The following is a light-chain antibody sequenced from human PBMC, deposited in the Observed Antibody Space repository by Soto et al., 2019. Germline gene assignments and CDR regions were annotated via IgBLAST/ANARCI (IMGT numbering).Light chain of an antibody. V-gene: IGKV3-20*01. CDR3: QQYGSSGT. J-gene: IGKJ1*01. CDR2: DAS. Sequence: EIVLTQSPGTLSLSPGERATLSCRASQSVSNSYLAWYQQKPGQAPRLLISDASSRATGIPDRFSGSGSGTDFTLTISRLEPEDFAVYYCQQYGSSGTFGQGTKVDIK. CDR1: QSVSNSY.